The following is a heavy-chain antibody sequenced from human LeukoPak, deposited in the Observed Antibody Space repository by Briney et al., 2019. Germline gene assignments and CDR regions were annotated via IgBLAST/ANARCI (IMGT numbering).Heavy chain of an antibody. CDR1: GYTFTSYG. Sequence: ASVKVSCKASGYTFTSYGISWVRQAPGQGLEWMGWISAYNGNTNYAQKLQGRVTTTTDTSTSTAYMELRSLRPDDTAVYYCARIYYGSGSPAFHYYYYMDVWGKGTTVTVSS. D-gene: IGHD3-10*01. CDR2: ISAYNGNT. V-gene: IGHV1-18*01. J-gene: IGHJ6*03. CDR3: ARIYYGSGSPAFHYYYYMDV.